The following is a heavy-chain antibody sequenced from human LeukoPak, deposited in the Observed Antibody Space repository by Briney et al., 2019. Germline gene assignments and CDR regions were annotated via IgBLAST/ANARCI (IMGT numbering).Heavy chain of an antibody. J-gene: IGHJ6*02. D-gene: IGHD1-26*01. CDR2: IGTAGDT. CDR3: ARALFSGSFGGFDYYYGMDV. CDR1: GFTFSSYD. Sequence: GGSLRLSCAASGFTFSSYDMHWVRQATGKGLEWVSAIGTAGDTYYPGSVKGRFTISRENAKNSLYLQMNSLRAGDTAVYYCARALFSGSFGGFDYYYGMDVRGQGTTVTVSS. V-gene: IGHV3-13*01.